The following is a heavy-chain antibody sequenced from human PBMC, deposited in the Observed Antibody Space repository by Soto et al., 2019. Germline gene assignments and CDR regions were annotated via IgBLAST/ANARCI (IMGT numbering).Heavy chain of an antibody. CDR2: VSHDGRNT. CDR1: GFTFSDYA. Sequence: VQLVESGGGVVQPGRSLRLSCAASGFTFSDYAMHWVRQAPGKGLEWVAVVSHDGRNTHYADSVKGRFTISRDSSKNTVSLELTSLIAEATALYYFAKGGPPSLVTSDFNYWGQGALVTVSS. D-gene: IGHD6-13*01. V-gene: IGHV3-30*18. J-gene: IGHJ4*02. CDR3: AKGGPPSLVTSDFNY.